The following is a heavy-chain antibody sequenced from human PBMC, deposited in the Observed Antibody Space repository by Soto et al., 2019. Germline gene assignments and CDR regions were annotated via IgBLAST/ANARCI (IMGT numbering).Heavy chain of an antibody. Sequence: QVQLQESGPGLVKPSETLSLTCTVSGGSISSYYWSWIRQPPGKGLEWIGYIYYSGSTNYNPSLKSRVTISVDTSKNQFSLKLSSVTAADTAVYYCASYSSSPLGWFDPWGQGTLVTVSS. CDR3: ASYSSSPLGWFDP. D-gene: IGHD6-13*01. J-gene: IGHJ5*02. CDR1: GGSISSYY. CDR2: IYYSGST. V-gene: IGHV4-59*01.